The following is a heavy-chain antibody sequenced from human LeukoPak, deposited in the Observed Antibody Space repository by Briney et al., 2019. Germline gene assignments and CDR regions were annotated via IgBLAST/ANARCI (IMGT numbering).Heavy chain of an antibody. CDR2: IIPILGIA. J-gene: IGHJ4*02. V-gene: IGHV1-69*02. CDR1: GYPFTAYY. CDR3: ATIKYYYDSSGYYCD. D-gene: IGHD3-22*01. Sequence: SVKVSCKASGYPFTAYYIRWVRQAPGQGLEWMGRIIPILGIANYAQKFQGRVTITADKSTSTAYMELSSLRSEDTAVYYCATIKYYYDSSGYYCDWGQGTLVTVSS.